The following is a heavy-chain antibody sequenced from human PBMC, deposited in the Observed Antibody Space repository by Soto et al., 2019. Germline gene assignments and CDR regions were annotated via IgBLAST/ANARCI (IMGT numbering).Heavy chain of an antibody. V-gene: IGHV3-30-3*01. D-gene: IGHD2-15*01. J-gene: IGHJ6*02. CDR3: ARDDCSGGSCYSTYYYYYYGMDV. CDR1: GFTFSSYA. Sequence: LRLSCAASGFTFSSYAMHWVRQAPGKGLEWVAVISYDGSNKYYADSVKGRFTISRDNSKNTLYLQMNSLRAEDTAVYYCARDDCSGGSCYSTYYYYYYGMDVWGQGTTVTVSS. CDR2: ISYDGSNK.